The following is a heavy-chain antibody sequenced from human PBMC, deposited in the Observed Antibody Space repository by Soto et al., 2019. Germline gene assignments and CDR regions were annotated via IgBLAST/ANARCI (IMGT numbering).Heavy chain of an antibody. CDR1: GYTFTSYG. J-gene: IGHJ4*02. CDR3: ARDVGEGLIDY. V-gene: IGHV1-18*01. D-gene: IGHD3-3*01. CDR2: INAYNGNT. Sequence: QVQLVQSGAEVKKPGASVKVSCKASGYTFTSYGISWVRQAPGQGLEWMGWINAYNGNTNYAQKLQGRVTMTTDTSACTVYMELRRLGSDDTAVYYCARDVGEGLIDYWCQGGQVTVSS.